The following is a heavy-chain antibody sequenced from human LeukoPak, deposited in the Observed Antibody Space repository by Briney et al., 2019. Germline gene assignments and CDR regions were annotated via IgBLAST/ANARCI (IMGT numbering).Heavy chain of an antibody. D-gene: IGHD6-19*01. CDR1: GFTFSSYA. Sequence: PGGSLRLSCAASGFTFSSYAMHWVRQAPGKGLEYVSAISSNGGSTYYANSVKGRFTISRDNSKNTLYLQMNSLRAEDTAVYYCARGVRVAVAGYIDYWGQGTLVTVSS. CDR3: ARGVRVAVAGYIDY. V-gene: IGHV3-64*01. CDR2: ISSNGGST. J-gene: IGHJ4*02.